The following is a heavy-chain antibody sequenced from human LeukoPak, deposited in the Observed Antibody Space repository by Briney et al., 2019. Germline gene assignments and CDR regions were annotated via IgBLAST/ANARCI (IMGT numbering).Heavy chain of an antibody. D-gene: IGHD1-26*01. Sequence: SETLSLTCTVSGGSISSYYWSWIRQPAGKGLEWIGRIYTSGSTNYNPSLKSRVTMSVDTSKNQFSLKLNSVTAADTAVYYCARSGSFSDWFDPWGQGTLVTVSS. CDR1: GGSISSYY. J-gene: IGHJ5*02. CDR3: ARSGSFSDWFDP. CDR2: IYTSGST. V-gene: IGHV4-4*07.